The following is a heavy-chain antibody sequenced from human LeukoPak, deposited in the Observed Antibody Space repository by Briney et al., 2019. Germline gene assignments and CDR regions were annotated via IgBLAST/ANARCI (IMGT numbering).Heavy chain of an antibody. CDR3: ATGGTRYYYYYMDV. CDR2: FDPEAGAT. Sequence: ASVKVSCKVSGYTLTELSMHWVRQAPGKGLGGMGGFDPEAGATIYAQKFQGRVTMTEDTSTDTAYMELSSLRSEDTAVYYCATGGTRYYYYYMDVWGKGTTVTVSS. D-gene: IGHD2-2*01. J-gene: IGHJ6*03. CDR1: GYTLTELS. V-gene: IGHV1-24*01.